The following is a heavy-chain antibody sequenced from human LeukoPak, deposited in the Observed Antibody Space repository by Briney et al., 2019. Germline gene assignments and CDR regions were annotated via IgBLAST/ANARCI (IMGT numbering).Heavy chain of an antibody. D-gene: IGHD5-24*01. V-gene: IGHV3-7*01. CDR3: AKLLGTATTYDS. Sequence: GGSLRLSCAASGFTFSSYAISWVRQAPGKGLEWVASINPDGSQKLYVDSVKGRFTISRDNTKGSLYLQMNSLGAEDTAMYYCAKLLGTATTYDSWGQGTRVTVSS. CDR1: GFTFSSYA. CDR2: INPDGSQK. J-gene: IGHJ4*02.